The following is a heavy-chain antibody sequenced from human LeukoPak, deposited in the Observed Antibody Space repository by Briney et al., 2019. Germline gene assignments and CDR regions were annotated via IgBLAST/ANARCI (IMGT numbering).Heavy chain of an antibody. CDR3: ARLRYSRTFDY. CDR1: GGSFSGYY. J-gene: IGHJ4*02. Sequence: PSETLSLTCAVYGGSFSGYYWSWIRQPPGKGLEWIGEINRSGSTNYNPSLKSRVTISVDTSKNQFSLKLSSVTAADTAVYYCARLRYSRTFDYWGQGTLVTVSS. V-gene: IGHV4-34*01. CDR2: INRSGST. D-gene: IGHD6-13*01.